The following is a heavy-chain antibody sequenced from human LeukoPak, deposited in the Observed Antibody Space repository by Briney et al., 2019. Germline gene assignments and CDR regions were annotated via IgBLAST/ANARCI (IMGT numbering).Heavy chain of an antibody. D-gene: IGHD3-22*01. CDR3: ARVPQYYYDSSGTWYYFDY. V-gene: IGHV1-8*01. Sequence: ASVKVSCKASGYTFTSYDINWVRQATGQGLEWMGWMNPNSGNTGYAQKFQGRVTMTRNTSISTAYMELSSLRAEDTAVYYCARVPQYYYDSSGTWYYFDYWGQGTLVTVSS. CDR1: GYTFTSYD. J-gene: IGHJ4*02. CDR2: MNPNSGNT.